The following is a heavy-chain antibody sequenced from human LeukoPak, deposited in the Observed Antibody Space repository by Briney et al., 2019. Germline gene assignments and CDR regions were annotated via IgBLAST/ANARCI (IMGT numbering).Heavy chain of an antibody. CDR1: GGSISSYY. J-gene: IGHJ4*02. Sequence: SETLSLTCTVSGGSISSYYWSWIRQPPGKGLEWIGYICYSGSTNYNPSLKSRVTISVDTSKNQFSLKLSSVTAADTAVYYCARDTAMVFDYWGQGTLVTVSS. CDR2: ICYSGST. CDR3: ARDTAMVFDY. D-gene: IGHD5-18*01. V-gene: IGHV4-59*01.